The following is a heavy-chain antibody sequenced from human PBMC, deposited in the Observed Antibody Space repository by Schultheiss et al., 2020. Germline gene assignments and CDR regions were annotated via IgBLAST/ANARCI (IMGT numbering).Heavy chain of an antibody. CDR3: ARRDNWNYGYFDY. V-gene: IGHV4-34*01. CDR2: INHSGST. CDR1: GGSFSGYY. J-gene: IGHJ4*02. Sequence: SATLSLTCAVYGGSFSGYYWDWIRQPPGKGLEWIGEINHSGSTNYNPSLRSRVTISEDTSKNHFSLRLSSVTAADTAVYYCARRDNWNYGYFDYWGQGSLVTVSS. D-gene: IGHD1-20*01.